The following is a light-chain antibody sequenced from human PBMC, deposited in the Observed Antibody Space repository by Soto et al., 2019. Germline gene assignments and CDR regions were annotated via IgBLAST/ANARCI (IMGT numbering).Light chain of an antibody. Sequence: IVLTQDRGTLSLSPGEIATLSLAASQSVSNNYLAWYQKKRGHAPRLLIYGASNRAAGNPDRCSSRGSGTDITLTISILDTEVATVYYNQQYGSSGKFGQGTKVDIK. CDR1: QSVSNNY. CDR2: GAS. V-gene: IGKV3-20*01. J-gene: IGKJ1*01. CDR3: QQYGSSGK.